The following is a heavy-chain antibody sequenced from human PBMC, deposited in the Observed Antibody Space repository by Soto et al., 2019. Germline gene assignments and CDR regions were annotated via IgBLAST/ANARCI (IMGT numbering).Heavy chain of an antibody. J-gene: IGHJ4*02. CDR3: ARQRTSVVTQAYFDV. V-gene: IGHV4-59*04. CDR2: IYYSGRT. D-gene: IGHD2-21*02. Sequence: PSETLSLTCTVSGGSISSYYWSWIRQPPGKGLEWIGSIYYSGRTYNNPSLRSRVSMSIDTSKDQFSLKLKSVTAADTALYFCARQRTSVVTQAYFDVWGPGSLVTVSS. CDR1: GGSISSYY.